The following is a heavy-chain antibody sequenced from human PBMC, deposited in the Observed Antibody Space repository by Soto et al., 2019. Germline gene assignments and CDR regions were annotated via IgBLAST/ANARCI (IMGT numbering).Heavy chain of an antibody. CDR2: IYYSGST. D-gene: IGHD6-19*01. CDR1: GGSISSSSYY. Sequence: QLQLQESGPGLVKPSETLSLTCTVSGGSISSSSYYWGWIRQPPGKGLEWIGSIYYSGSTYYNPSLKSRVTISVDTSKNQFSLKLSSVTAADTAVYYCARHRTSGIAVAGKSVWFDPWGQGTLVTVSS. CDR3: ARHRTSGIAVAGKSVWFDP. J-gene: IGHJ5*02. V-gene: IGHV4-39*01.